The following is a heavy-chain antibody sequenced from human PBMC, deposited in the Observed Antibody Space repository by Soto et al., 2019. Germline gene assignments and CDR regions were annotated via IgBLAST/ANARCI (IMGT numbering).Heavy chain of an antibody. CDR2: IYPINGST. V-gene: IGHV1-46*01. D-gene: IGHD4-17*01. J-gene: IGHJ6*02. CDR1: GYTFTSYY. Sequence: ASVKVSCKASGYTFTSYYMYWVRQAPGQGLEWMGIIYPINGSTSYAQKFQGRVTMTRDTSTGTVYMELSSLRSEDTAVYYCARDSLTTVLTHHYYYGMDVWGQGTTVTVSS. CDR3: ARDSLTTVLTHHYYYGMDV.